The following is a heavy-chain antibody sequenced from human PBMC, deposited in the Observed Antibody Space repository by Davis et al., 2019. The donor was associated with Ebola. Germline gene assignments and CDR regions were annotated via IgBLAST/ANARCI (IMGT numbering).Heavy chain of an antibody. J-gene: IGHJ4*02. V-gene: IGHV3-48*04. CDR3: AREWYSSGPPFDY. Sequence: GESLKISCAASGFTFSSYSMNWVRQAPGKGLEWVSYISSSGSTIYYADSVKGRFTISRDNAKNSLYLQMNSLRAEDTAVYYCAREWYSSGPPFDYWGQGTLVTVSS. CDR2: ISSSGSTI. D-gene: IGHD6-19*01. CDR1: GFTFSSYS.